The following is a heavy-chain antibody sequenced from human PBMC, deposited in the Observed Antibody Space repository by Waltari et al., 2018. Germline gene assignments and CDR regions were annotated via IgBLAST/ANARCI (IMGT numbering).Heavy chain of an antibody. Sequence: QVQLQESGPGLVKPSGTLSLTCAVSGGSIRRSNWWSWVRQPPGQGRGGIGEIYHSGSTNYNPSLKSRVTISVDKSKNQFSLKLSSVSAADTAVFYCARLRFSDYGSGSYYNGDNWFDPWGQGTLVTVSS. J-gene: IGHJ5*02. CDR3: ARLRFSDYGSGSYYNGDNWFDP. D-gene: IGHD3-10*01. CDR2: IYHSGST. CDR1: GGSIRRSNW. V-gene: IGHV4-4*02.